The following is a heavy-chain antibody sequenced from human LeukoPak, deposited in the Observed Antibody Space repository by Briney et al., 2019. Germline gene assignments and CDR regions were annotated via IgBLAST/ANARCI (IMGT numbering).Heavy chain of an antibody. CDR2: IIPIFGTA. Sequence: SVKVSCKASGGTFSSYAISWVRQAPGQGLEWMGGIIPIFGTANYAQKFQGRVTITTDESTSTAYMELSSLRSEDTAVYYCARSAGGLYSSGWYEWGQGTLVTVSS. D-gene: IGHD6-19*01. J-gene: IGHJ4*02. CDR3: ARSAGGLYSSGWYE. V-gene: IGHV1-69*05. CDR1: GGTFSSYA.